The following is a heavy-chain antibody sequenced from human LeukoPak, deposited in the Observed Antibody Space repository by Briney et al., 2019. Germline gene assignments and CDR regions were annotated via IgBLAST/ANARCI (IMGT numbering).Heavy chain of an antibody. D-gene: IGHD2-15*01. V-gene: IGHV3-21*05. Sequence: GGSLRLSCAASGFSLSGYAMNWVRQAPGKGLEWISYISGSSRYLYYADSVKGRFTISRDNAKNSLYLQMNSLRAEDMAVYYCARDQANFYETSGTYGDYFDSWGQGTLVTVSS. CDR2: ISGSSRYL. CDR3: ARDQANFYETSGTYGDYFDS. J-gene: IGHJ4*02. CDR1: GFSLSGYA.